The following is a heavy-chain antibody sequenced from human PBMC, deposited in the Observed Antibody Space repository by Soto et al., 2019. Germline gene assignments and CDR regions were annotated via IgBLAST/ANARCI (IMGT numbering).Heavy chain of an antibody. D-gene: IGHD3-22*01. CDR3: ARFYYDSSGYLPSPYYYYYGMDV. V-gene: IGHV6-1*01. Sequence: SQTLSLTCAISGDSVSSNSAAWNWIRQSPSRGLEWLGRTYYRSKWYNDYALSVKSRITINPDTSKNQFSLQLNSVTPEDTAVYYCARFYYDSSGYLPSPYYYYYGMDVWGQGTTVTVSS. CDR2: TYYRSKWYN. CDR1: GDSVSSNSAA. J-gene: IGHJ6*02.